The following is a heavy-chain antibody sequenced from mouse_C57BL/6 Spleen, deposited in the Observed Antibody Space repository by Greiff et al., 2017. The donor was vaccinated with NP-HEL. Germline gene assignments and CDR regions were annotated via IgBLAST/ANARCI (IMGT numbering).Heavy chain of an antibody. CDR2: IYPRSGNT. Sequence: QVQLKESGAELARPGASVKLSCKASGYTFTSYGISWVKQRTGQGLEWIGEIYPRSGNTYYNEQFKGKATLTADKSSSPAYMELRCLTSEDSSVYFCARWCWDEAYWGHGTLVTVSA. V-gene: IGHV1-81*01. D-gene: IGHD4-1*01. CDR3: ARWCWDEAY. J-gene: IGHJ3*01. CDR1: GYTFTSYG.